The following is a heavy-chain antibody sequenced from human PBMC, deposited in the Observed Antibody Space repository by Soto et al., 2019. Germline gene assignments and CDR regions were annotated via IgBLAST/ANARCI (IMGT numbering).Heavy chain of an antibody. CDR2: INLSVGTT. CDR1: GYTFTTYY. Sequence: QVHLVQSGAEVKKPGASVKVSCKASGYTFTTYYMHWARQVPGQGLEWMGIINLSVGTTTYAQKFQGRVTMTRDTSTSTVYMELSSLRSEDTAVYYCASRSFSSGWDFDYWGQGTLVTVSS. V-gene: IGHV1-46*01. CDR3: ASRSFSSGWDFDY. J-gene: IGHJ4*02. D-gene: IGHD6-19*01.